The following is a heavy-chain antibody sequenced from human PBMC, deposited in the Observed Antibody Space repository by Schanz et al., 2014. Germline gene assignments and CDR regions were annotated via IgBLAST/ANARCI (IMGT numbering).Heavy chain of an antibody. J-gene: IGHJ3*02. V-gene: IGHV3-23*04. D-gene: IGHD3-10*01. CDR2: ISGSGGST. CDR3: AKGRFGELSAFDI. Sequence: EVQLVESGGGLVKPGGSLRLSCAASGFTFSDYYINWIRQAPGKGLEWVSAISGSGGSTYYADSVTGRFTISRDNSKNTLYLQMNSLRAEDTAVYYCAKGRFGELSAFDIWGQGTMVTVSS. CDR1: GFTFSDYY.